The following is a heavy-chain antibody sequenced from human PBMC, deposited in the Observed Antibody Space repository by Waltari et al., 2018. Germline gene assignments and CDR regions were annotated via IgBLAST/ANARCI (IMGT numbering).Heavy chain of an antibody. V-gene: IGHV1-2*06. J-gene: IGHJ4*02. CDR2: INPNRGGT. D-gene: IGHD6-6*01. CDR1: GYTFTGYY. Sequence: QVQLVQSGAEVKKPGASVKVSCKASGYTFTGYYMHWVRQAPGQGLEWMGRINPNRGGTNYAQKFQGRVTMTRDTSISTAYMELSRLRSDDTAVYYCAREWAIAARHDFDYWGQGTLVTVSS. CDR3: AREWAIAARHDFDY.